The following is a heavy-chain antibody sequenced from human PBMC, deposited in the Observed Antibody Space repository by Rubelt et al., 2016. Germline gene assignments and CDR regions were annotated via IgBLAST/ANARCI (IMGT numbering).Heavy chain of an antibody. J-gene: IGHJ4*02. Sequence: QVQLRESGPGLVKPSQTLSLTCSVSGGSISTGGYYWSWIRQHPAKGLEWIGYIYYSGSTYYNPSLESRVTMSVDTYKNQCSRKLSSGTAADTALYYCARQLYSGSYYIDYWGQGTLVTVSS. D-gene: IGHD1-26*01. CDR2: IYYSGST. CDR3: ARQLYSGSYYIDY. CDR1: GGSISTGGYY. V-gene: IGHV4-31*03.